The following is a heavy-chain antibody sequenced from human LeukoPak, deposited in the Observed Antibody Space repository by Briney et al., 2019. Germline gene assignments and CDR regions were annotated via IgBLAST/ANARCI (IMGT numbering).Heavy chain of an antibody. Sequence: ASVKVSCKASGYTFTGYYMHWVRQAPGQGLEWMGWINPNSGGTNYAQKFQGWVTMTRDTSISTAYMELSRLRSDDTAVYYCARGSYYYGSGSFPPDYWGQGTLVTVSS. D-gene: IGHD3-10*01. CDR3: ARGSYYYGSGSFPPDY. J-gene: IGHJ4*02. CDR2: INPNSGGT. CDR1: GYTFTGYY. V-gene: IGHV1-2*04.